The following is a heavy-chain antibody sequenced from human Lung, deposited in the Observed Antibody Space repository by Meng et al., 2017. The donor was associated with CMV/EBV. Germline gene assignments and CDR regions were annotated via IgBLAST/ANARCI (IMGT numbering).Heavy chain of an antibody. V-gene: IGHV3-66*02. D-gene: IGHD3-9*01. CDR2: IYSGGST. J-gene: IGHJ6*02. CDR1: GFTVSSNY. Sequence: GGSLRLXCAASGFTVSSNYMSWVRQAPGKGLEWVSVIYSGGSTYYADSVKGRFTISRDNSKNTLYLQMNSLRAEDTAVYYCARNYDILTGPEVWVQGPTVTVSS. CDR3: ARNYDILTGPEV.